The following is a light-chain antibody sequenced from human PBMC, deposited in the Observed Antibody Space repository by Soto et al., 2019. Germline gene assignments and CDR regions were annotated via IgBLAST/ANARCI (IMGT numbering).Light chain of an antibody. V-gene: IGLV1-47*01. J-gene: IGLJ2*01. CDR1: SSNIGSNY. Sequence: QSVLTQPPSASGTPGQRVTISCSGSSSNIGSNYVYWYQQVPGTAPRLLMYRASQRPSGVPDRFSGSKSGTSASLAIGGLRSEDEADYYCAAWDDTLKGLVFGGGTKLTVL. CDR2: RAS. CDR3: AAWDDTLKGLV.